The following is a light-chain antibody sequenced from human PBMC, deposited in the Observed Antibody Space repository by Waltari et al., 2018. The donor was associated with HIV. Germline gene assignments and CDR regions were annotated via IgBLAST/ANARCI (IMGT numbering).Light chain of an antibody. V-gene: IGLV1-40*01. Sequence: QSVLTQPPSVSGAPGQRVPISCPGNSSNTGAGYVVRWYQQLPGTAPKLLIYGSSTRPSGVPDRFSGSKSGTSASLAITGLQAEDEADYYCQSYDSSLSDVVFGGGTKLTVL. CDR1: SSNTGAGYV. CDR3: QSYDSSLSDVV. J-gene: IGLJ2*01. CDR2: GSS.